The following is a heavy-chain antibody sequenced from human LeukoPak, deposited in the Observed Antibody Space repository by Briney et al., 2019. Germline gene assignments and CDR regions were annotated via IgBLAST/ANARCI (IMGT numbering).Heavy chain of an antibody. Sequence: GGSLRLSCEASGFTFTTYSMTWVRQAPGKGLEGVSIISSGGSAIFSADALKGRFTISRDNAKNSLYLQMTSLRAEDTAVYYCARDGPSDIGDSVDVWGKGTTVTISS. CDR1: GFTFTTYS. V-gene: IGHV3-21*01. CDR3: ARDGPSDIGDSVDV. J-gene: IGHJ6*04. CDR2: ISSGGSAI. D-gene: IGHD2-15*01.